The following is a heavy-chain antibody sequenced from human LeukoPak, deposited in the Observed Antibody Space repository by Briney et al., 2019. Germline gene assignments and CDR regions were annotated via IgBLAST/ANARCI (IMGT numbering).Heavy chain of an antibody. CDR1: EFTFSSYA. V-gene: IGHV3-23*01. D-gene: IGHD2-21*02. CDR2: ISITGGNT. J-gene: IGHJ4*02. CDR3: AKIGVVTGKDY. Sequence: GGSLRLSCAVSEFTFSSYAMSWVRRAPGKGLEWVSTISITGGNTYYADSVKGRFTISRDNSKNTLYLQMNSLRAEDTAVYYCAKIGVVTGKDYWGQGTLVTVSS.